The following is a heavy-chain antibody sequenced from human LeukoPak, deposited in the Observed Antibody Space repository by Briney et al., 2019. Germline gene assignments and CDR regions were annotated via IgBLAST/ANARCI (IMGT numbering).Heavy chain of an antibody. D-gene: IGHD6-19*01. CDR2: IYYSGST. CDR3: AGGYSSGWYYFDY. V-gene: IGHV4-39*07. CDR1: GGSISSYY. J-gene: IGHJ4*02. Sequence: SETLSLTCTVSGGSISSYYWGWIRQPPGKGLEWIGSIYYSGSTYYNPSLKSRVTISVDTSKNQFSLKLSSVTAADTAVYYCAGGYSSGWYYFDYWGQGTLVTVSS.